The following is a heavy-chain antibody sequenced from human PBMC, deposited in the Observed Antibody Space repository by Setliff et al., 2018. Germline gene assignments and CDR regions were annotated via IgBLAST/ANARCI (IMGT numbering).Heavy chain of an antibody. V-gene: IGHV4-34*01. Sequence: SETLSLTCTVYGGSFSDYYWGWVRQPPGKGLEWIGEINHSGSTNYIPSLKSRLTISVDTSKNQFSLRLRSVTAADTAIYYCARINFYVSSGYYYAPDYWGPGTLVTVSS. CDR3: ARINFYVSSGYYYAPDY. D-gene: IGHD3-22*01. CDR2: INHSGST. J-gene: IGHJ4*02. CDR1: GGSFSDYY.